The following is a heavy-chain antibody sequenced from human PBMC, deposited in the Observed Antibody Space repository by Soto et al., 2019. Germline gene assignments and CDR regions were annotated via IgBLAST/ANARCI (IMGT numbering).Heavy chain of an antibody. V-gene: IGHV3-23*01. D-gene: IGHD6-13*01. CDR2: IGGSGGYK. Sequence: EVQLLESGGGLVQPGGSLRLSCAASGFFFSSYAMSWVRQAPGKGLEWVSGIGGSGGYKSYADSVKGRFTISRDNSKNTLYLQMESLGAEDTAVYYCAKDAAMVSSTFNYFDYGGKGTLVAVSS. CDR3: AKDAAMVSSTFNYFDY. J-gene: IGHJ4*02. CDR1: GFFFSSYA.